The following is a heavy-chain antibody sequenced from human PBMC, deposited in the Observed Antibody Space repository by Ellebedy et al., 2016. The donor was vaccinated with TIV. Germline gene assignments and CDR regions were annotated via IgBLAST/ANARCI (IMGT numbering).Heavy chain of an antibody. CDR3: ARSPYDSWFR. Sequence: PGGSLRLSCAASGFTFSNYNMNWVRQAPGKGLEWVSVIYSGGATSYADSVKGRFTISRDKSKNTVYLQMNSLRAEDTAVYYCARSPYDSWFRWGQGTLVTVSS. CDR2: IYSGGAT. J-gene: IGHJ4*02. V-gene: IGHV3-53*01. CDR1: GFTFSNYN. D-gene: IGHD3-10*01.